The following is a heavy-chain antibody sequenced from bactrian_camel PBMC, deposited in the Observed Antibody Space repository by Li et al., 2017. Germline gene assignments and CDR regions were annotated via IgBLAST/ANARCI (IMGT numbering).Heavy chain of an antibody. CDR3: TTGGSRFEY. CDR1: GITEGTNC. Sequence: DVQLVESGGGSVQAGGSLSLSREVSGITEGTNCIGWFRQAPGKGLEWVSTINSGGGTTYYADFVKGRFTISKDEPKDTVYLLMNSLQPGDTALYYCTTGGSRFEYWGQGTQVTVS. CDR2: INSGGGTT. J-gene: IGHJ4*01. D-gene: IGHD7*01. V-gene: IGHV3S40*01.